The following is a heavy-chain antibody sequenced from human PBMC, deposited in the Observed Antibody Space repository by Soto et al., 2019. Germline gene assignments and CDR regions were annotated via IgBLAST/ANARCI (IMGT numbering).Heavy chain of an antibody. CDR3: ARATSVDAY. CDR1: GFAFSGYW. CDR2: IKQDGSEK. J-gene: IGHJ4*02. V-gene: IGHV3-7*01. Sequence: EVQLVESGGALVQPGGSLRLSCAASGFAFSGYWMSWVRQAPGTGLEGVANIKQDGSEKYYVDSVKGRFTISRDNAKNSLYLQMNSLRVEDTAVYYCARATSVDAYWGQGTLVTVSS. D-gene: IGHD5-12*01.